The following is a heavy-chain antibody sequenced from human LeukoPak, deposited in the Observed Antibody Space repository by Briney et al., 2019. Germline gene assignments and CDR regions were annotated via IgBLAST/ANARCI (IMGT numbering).Heavy chain of an antibody. CDR3: AKHLYYDFWSGYRWFDP. J-gene: IGHJ5*02. CDR1: GFTFSSYA. Sequence: GGSLRLSCAASGFTFSSYAMSWVRQAPGKGLEWVSAISGSGGSTYYADSVKGRFTISRDNSKNTLYLQMNSLRAEDTAVYYCAKHLYYDFWSGYRWFDPWGQGTLVTVSS. CDR2: ISGSGGST. D-gene: IGHD3-3*01. V-gene: IGHV3-23*01.